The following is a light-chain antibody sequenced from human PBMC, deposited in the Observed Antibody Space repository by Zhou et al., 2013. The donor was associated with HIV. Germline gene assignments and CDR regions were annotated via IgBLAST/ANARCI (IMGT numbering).Light chain of an antibody. CDR1: QGIRND. J-gene: IGKJ1*01. CDR3: QQSYRTPRT. CDR2: DAS. V-gene: IGKV1-39*01. Sequence: DIQLTQSPSFLSASVGDRVTITCRASQGIRNDLGWYQQKPGKAPKLLIYDASSLQSGVPSRFSGSGSGTDFTLTISSLQPEDIATYYCQQSYRTPRTFGQGTKVEIK.